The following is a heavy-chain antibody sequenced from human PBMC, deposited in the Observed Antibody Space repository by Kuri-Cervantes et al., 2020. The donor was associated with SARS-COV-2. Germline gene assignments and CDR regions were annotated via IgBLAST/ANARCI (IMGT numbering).Heavy chain of an antibody. CDR1: GYTFTSYG. Sequence: ASVKVSCKASGYTFTSYGISWVRQAPGQGLEWMGWISAYNGNTNYAQELQGRVTMTRDTSTSTVYMELSSLGSEDTAVYYCARDPAGVYYYYYYMDVWGKGTTVTVSS. J-gene: IGHJ6*03. V-gene: IGHV1-18*01. CDR2: ISAYNGNT. CDR3: ARDPAGVYYYYYYMDV.